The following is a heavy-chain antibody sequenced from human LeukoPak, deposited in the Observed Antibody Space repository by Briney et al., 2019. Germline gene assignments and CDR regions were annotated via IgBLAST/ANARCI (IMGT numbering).Heavy chain of an antibody. D-gene: IGHD3-22*01. V-gene: IGHV3-9*01. Sequence: GGSLRLSCAASGFTFYDYARQWVGQAPGKGLEGGSGISWNGGSIAYADSVKGRFTISRDNAKTSLYLQMNRLRAEDTALYYCAKGGYYYDSRGYSFYFDYWGQGTLVTVSS. CDR1: GFTFYDYA. CDR2: ISWNGGSI. J-gene: IGHJ4*02. CDR3: AKGGYYYDSRGYSFYFDY.